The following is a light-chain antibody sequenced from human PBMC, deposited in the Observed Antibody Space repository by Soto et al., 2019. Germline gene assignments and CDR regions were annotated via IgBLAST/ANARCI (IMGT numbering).Light chain of an antibody. Sequence: LTQPRSVSWAPGQSVTISCTGTSSDVCAYDYVSWYQQHPDKAPKLMIFEVSDRPSGVSNRFSGSNSGNTASLTISGLQAEDEADYFCSSYTSNSTLVFGGGTKVTVL. CDR2: EVS. J-gene: IGLJ3*02. CDR1: SSDVCAYDY. CDR3: SSYTSNSTLV. V-gene: IGLV2-14*01.